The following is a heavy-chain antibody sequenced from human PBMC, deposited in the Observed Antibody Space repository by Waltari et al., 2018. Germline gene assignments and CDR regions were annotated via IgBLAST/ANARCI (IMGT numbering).Heavy chain of an antibody. J-gene: IGHJ4*02. CDR2: ISGSGTTI. CDR1: GFTFSSYG. V-gene: IGHV3-48*03. Sequence: EVQLVESGGGLVQPGGSLRLSCAASGFTFSSYGMNWVRQAPGKGLEWISYISGSGTTICYSDAVKGRFTISRDDAENSLYLQMNSLRAEDTALYYCARRFDSWGQGTRVTVSS. CDR3: ARRFDS.